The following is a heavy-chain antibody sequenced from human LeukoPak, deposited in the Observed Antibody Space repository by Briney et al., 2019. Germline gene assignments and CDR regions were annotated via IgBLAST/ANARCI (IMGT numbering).Heavy chain of an antibody. CDR3: TAYYDFLTGYNTRRDY. D-gene: IGHD3-9*01. CDR1: GFTFSSYA. J-gene: IGHJ4*02. CDR2: IRSKNDGGTT. Sequence: GGSLRLSCATSGFTFSSYAMSWVRQAPGNGLEWIGRIRSKNDGGTTDYAAPVKGKFTISRDDSKSTLYLRMSSLTTEDTAIYYCTAYYDFLTGYNTRRDYWGRGTLVTVSP. V-gene: IGHV3-15*01.